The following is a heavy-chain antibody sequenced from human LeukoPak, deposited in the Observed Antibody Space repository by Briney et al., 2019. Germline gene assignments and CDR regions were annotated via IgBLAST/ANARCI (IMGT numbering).Heavy chain of an antibody. Sequence: ASVKVSCKASGYTFTGYYMHWVRQAPGQGLEWMGWINPNSGGTNYAQKFQGRATMTRDTSISTAYMELSRLRSDDTAVYYCARERYSSGWYLAEDFDYWGQGTLVTVSS. CDR1: GYTFTGYY. J-gene: IGHJ4*02. CDR3: ARERYSSGWYLAEDFDY. V-gene: IGHV1-2*02. D-gene: IGHD6-19*01. CDR2: INPNSGGT.